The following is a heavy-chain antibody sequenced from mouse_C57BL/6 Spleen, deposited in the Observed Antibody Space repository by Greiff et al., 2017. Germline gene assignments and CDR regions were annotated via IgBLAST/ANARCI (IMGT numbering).Heavy chain of an antibody. CDR3: ARSEDISYYAMDY. J-gene: IGHJ4*01. CDR1: GYTFTSYW. Sequence: VQLQQSGAELAKPGASVKLSCKASGYTFTSYWMHWVKQRPGQGLEWIGYINPSSGYTKYNHKFKDKATLTADKSSSTAYMQLSSLTYEDSAVYYCARSEDISYYAMDYWGQGTSVTVSS. V-gene: IGHV1-7*01. CDR2: INPSSGYT. D-gene: IGHD1-3*01.